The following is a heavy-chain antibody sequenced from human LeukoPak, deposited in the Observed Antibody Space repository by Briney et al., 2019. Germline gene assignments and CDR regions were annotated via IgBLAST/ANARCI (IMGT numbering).Heavy chain of an antibody. J-gene: IGHJ5*02. Sequence: PSETLSLTCAVYGGSFSGYYWSWIRQPPGKGLEWIGEINHSGSTNYNPSLKSRVTISVDTSKNQFSLKLSSVTAADTAVYYCARGQGYCSGGSCPRRGNWFDPWGQGTLVTVSS. CDR3: ARGQGYCSGGSCPRRGNWFDP. CDR1: GGSFSGYY. V-gene: IGHV4-34*01. CDR2: INHSGST. D-gene: IGHD2-15*01.